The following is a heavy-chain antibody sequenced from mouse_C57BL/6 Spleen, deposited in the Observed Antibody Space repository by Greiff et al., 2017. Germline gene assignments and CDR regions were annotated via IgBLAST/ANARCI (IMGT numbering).Heavy chain of an antibody. CDR1: GYTFTSYW. Sequence: VQLQQSGTVLTRPGASVKMSCKTSGYTFTSYWMHWVKQRPGQGLEWIGAIYPGNSDTSYNQKFKGKAKLTAVTSASTAYMELSSLTNEDSAVYYCTRSNGNFFFDYWGQGTTLTVSS. D-gene: IGHD2-1*01. CDR2: IYPGNSDT. J-gene: IGHJ2*01. V-gene: IGHV1-5*01. CDR3: TRSNGNFFFDY.